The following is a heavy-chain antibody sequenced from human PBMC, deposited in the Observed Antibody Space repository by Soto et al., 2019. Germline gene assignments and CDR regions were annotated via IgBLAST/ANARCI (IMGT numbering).Heavy chain of an antibody. J-gene: IGHJ4*02. CDR2: IIPILGIA. CDR1: CGTFTSYT. Sequence: GASVKVSCKASCGTFTSYTINWVRQAPGQGLEWMGRIIPILGIANYAQKFRGRVTMTTDTSTSTAYMELRSLRSDDTAVYYCARDRGPVGYSHESDYWGQGTLVTVSS. CDR3: ARDRGPVGYSHESDY. V-gene: IGHV1-69*04. D-gene: IGHD5-12*01.